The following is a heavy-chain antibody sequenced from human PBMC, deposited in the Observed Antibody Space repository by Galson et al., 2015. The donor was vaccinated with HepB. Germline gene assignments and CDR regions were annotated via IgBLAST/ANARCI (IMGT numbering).Heavy chain of an antibody. CDR1: AFTFSSFP. D-gene: IGHD3-10*01. CDR3: AKASGSGYFDY. CDR2: ISAGGRGT. J-gene: IGHJ4*02. Sequence: SLRLSCAASAFTFSSFPMSWVRQAPGKGLEWVSAISAGGRGTYYADSVKGRFTISRDNSKNTLYLQMNSLRAEDTAVYYCAKASGSGYFDYWGQGTLVTVSS. V-gene: IGHV3-23*01.